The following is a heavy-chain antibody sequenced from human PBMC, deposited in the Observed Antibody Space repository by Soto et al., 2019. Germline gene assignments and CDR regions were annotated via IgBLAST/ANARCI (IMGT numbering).Heavy chain of an antibody. CDR1: GGSVNSDNYY. V-gene: IGHV4-61*01. CDR2: IHNSGTT. D-gene: IGHD5-18*01. J-gene: IGHJ4*02. CDR3: PRDIRGFSRALDY. Sequence: SETLSLTCNVSGGSVNSDNYYWTWVRQPPGKGLEWIGNIHNSGTTNYNPSLQNRVTISMDTSKNQYSLKLTSVTAADAALHYCPRDIRGFSRALDYWGRGTPVTVSS.